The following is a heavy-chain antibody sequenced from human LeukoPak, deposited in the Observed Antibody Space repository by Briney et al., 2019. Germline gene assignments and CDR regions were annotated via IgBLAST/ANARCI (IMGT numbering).Heavy chain of an antibody. V-gene: IGHV3-7*01. Sequence: GGSLRLSCAASGFTFSSYWMSWVRQAPGKGLEWVANIKQDGSEKYYVDSVKGRFTISRDNAKNSLYLQMNSLRAEDTAVYYCARGTRSWSRGYYFDYWSQGTLVTVFS. CDR2: IKQDGSEK. CDR1: GFTFSSYW. J-gene: IGHJ4*02. CDR3: ARGTRSWSRGYYFDY. D-gene: IGHD6-13*01.